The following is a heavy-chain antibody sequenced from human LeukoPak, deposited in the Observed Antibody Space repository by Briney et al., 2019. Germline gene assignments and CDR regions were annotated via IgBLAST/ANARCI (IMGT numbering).Heavy chain of an antibody. CDR3: ARDTYYYDSSGYSGWFDP. V-gene: IGHV1-18*01. J-gene: IGHJ5*02. D-gene: IGHD3-22*01. CDR1: GYTFTIYG. CDR2: ISPYNGNT. Sequence: VASVKVSCKASGYTFTIYGISWVRQAPGQGLEWMGWISPYNGNTNYAQKLQGRVTMTTDTSTSTAYMELRSLRSDDTAVYYCARDTYYYDSSGYSGWFDPWGQGTLVTVSS.